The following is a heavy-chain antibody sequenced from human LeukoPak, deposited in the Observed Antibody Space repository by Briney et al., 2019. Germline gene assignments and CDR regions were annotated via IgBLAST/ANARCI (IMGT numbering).Heavy chain of an antibody. J-gene: IGHJ4*02. V-gene: IGHV1-18*01. Sequence: GGSLRLSCAASGFTFSSYAMSWVRQAPGQGLEWMGWISAYNGNTNYAQKLQGRVTMTTDTSTSTAYMELRSLRSDDTAVYYCARDSVTGRPDFDYWGQGTLVTVSS. CDR2: ISAYNGNT. CDR3: ARDSVTGRPDFDY. D-gene: IGHD7-27*01. CDR1: GFTFSSYA.